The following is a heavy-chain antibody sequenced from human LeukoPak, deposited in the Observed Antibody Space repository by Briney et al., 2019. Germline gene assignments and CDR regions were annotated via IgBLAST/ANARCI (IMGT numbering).Heavy chain of an antibody. CDR2: IWYDGSNK. D-gene: IGHD3-22*01. J-gene: IGHJ4*02. Sequence: PGKSLRLSCAASGFTLSSYGMHWVRQAPGKGREWVAVIWYDGSNKDYVDSVKGRFTISRDNSKNTLYLQMNSLRAEDTAVYYCARDPSLDYYDSSGYWDYWGQGTLVTVSS. CDR3: ARDPSLDYYDSSGYWDY. CDR1: GFTLSSYG. V-gene: IGHV3-33*01.